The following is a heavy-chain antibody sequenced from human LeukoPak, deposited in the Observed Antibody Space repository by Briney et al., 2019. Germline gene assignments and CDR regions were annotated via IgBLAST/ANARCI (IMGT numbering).Heavy chain of an antibody. V-gene: IGHV3-30-3*01. CDR2: ISYDGSNK. J-gene: IGHJ4*02. CDR3: ARDSARGSVVVVSGYFDY. D-gene: IGHD2-15*01. Sequence: GGSLRLSCAASGFTFSSYAMHWVRQAPGKGLEWVAVISYDGSNKYYADSVKGRFTISRDNSKNTLYLQMNSLRAEDTAVYYCARDSARGSVVVVSGYFDYWGQGTLVTVSS. CDR1: GFTFSSYA.